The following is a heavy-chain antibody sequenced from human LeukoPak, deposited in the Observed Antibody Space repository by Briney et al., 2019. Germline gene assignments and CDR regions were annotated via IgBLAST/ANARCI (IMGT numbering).Heavy chain of an antibody. CDR2: ISSSSSYI. Sequence: GGSLRLSCAASGFTFSSYSMNWVRQAPGKGLEWVSSISSSSSYIYYADSVKGRFTISRDNAKTSLYLQMNSLRGEDTAVYYCARDYELLIDYWGQGTLVTVSS. CDR3: ARDYELLIDY. D-gene: IGHD1-26*01. CDR1: GFTFSSYS. V-gene: IGHV3-21*01. J-gene: IGHJ4*02.